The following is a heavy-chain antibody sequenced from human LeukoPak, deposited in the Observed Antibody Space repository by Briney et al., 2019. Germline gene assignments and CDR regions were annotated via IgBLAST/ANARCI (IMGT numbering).Heavy chain of an antibody. Sequence: GGSLRLSCSASGFTFSSYAMHWVRQAPGKGLEYVSAISGNGGSTYYADSVKGRFTISRDNSKNTLYLQMNSLRAEDTAVYYCTKGTIWLPFDYWGQGTLVTVSS. V-gene: IGHV3-64*04. D-gene: IGHD5-18*01. CDR1: GFTFSSYA. CDR2: ISGNGGST. J-gene: IGHJ4*02. CDR3: TKGTIWLPFDY.